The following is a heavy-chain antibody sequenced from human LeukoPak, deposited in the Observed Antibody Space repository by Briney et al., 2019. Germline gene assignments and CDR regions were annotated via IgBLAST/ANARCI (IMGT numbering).Heavy chain of an antibody. CDR3: AREGGVSYYYYYMDV. CDR1: GGSISSGSYY. J-gene: IGHJ6*03. CDR2: IYTSGST. Sequence: SETLSLTCTVSGGSISSGSYYWTWIRQPAGKGLEYIGRIYTSGSTSYNPSLKSRVTISVDTSKNQFSLKLSSVTAADTAVYYCAREGGVSYYYYYMDVWGKGTTVTVSS. V-gene: IGHV4-61*02. D-gene: IGHD2-21*01.